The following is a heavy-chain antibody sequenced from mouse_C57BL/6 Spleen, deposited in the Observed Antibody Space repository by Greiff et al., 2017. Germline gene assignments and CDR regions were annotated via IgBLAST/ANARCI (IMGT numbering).Heavy chain of an antibody. CDR2: INPNNGGN. CDR1: GYTFTDYY. D-gene: IGHD1-1*01. Sequence: EVQLQQSGPELVKPGASVKISCTASGYTFTDYYMNWVQQSHGKSLEWIGDINPNNGGNSYNQKFKGKATLTVDKSSSTAYMELRSLTSEDSAVYYWGRGITTVVCPSYYSMDYWGQGTSVTVSS. J-gene: IGHJ4*01. V-gene: IGHV1-26*01. CDR3: GRGITTVVCPSYYSMDY.